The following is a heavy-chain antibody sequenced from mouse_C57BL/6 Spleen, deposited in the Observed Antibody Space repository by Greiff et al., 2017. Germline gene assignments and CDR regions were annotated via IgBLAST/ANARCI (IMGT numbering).Heavy chain of an antibody. D-gene: IGHD1-1*01. V-gene: IGHV1-81*01. CDR3: ARLIPITTVVADYAMDY. CDR1: GYTFPSYG. J-gene: IGHJ4*01. CDR2: IYPRSGNT. Sequence: QVQLQQSGAELARPGASVKLSCKASGYTFPSYGISWVKQRTGQGLEWIGEIYPRSGNTYYNEKFKGKATLNADKSSSTAYMGLRSLTSEDSAVYFCARLIPITTVVADYAMDYWGQGTSVTVSS.